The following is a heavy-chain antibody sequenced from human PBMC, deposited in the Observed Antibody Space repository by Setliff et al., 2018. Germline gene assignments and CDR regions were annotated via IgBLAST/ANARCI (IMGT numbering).Heavy chain of an antibody. CDR2: IYSDDART. CDR3: ARTCSGSGCYAGLES. CDR1: GFTFSDHH. Sequence: GGSLRLSCAASGFTFSDHHIDWVRQAPGKGLEWVGAIYSDDARTFHADSVKGRFTIARDNSKNTLYLQMNSLRAEDTAVYYCARTCSGSGCYAGLESWGQGTPVTVSS. J-gene: IGHJ4*02. V-gene: IGHV3-53*01. D-gene: IGHD2-15*01.